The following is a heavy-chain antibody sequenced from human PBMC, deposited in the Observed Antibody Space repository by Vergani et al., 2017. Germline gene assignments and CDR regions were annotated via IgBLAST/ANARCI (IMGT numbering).Heavy chain of an antibody. CDR1: GFIFSSHG. CDR3: ARVKIAAAGRAYYFDY. CDR2: IKQDGSEK. Sequence: VQLVEWGGGVVQPGGSLRLSCTASGFIFSSHGMHWVRQAPGKGLEWVANIKQDGSEKYYVDSVKGRFTISRDNAKNSLYLQMNSLRAEDTAVYYCARVKIAAAGRAYYFDYWGQGTLVTVSS. J-gene: IGHJ4*02. D-gene: IGHD6-13*01. V-gene: IGHV3-7*01.